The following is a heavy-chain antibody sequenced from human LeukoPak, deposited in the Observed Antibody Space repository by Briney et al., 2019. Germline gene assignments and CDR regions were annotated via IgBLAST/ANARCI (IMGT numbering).Heavy chain of an antibody. V-gene: IGHV3-7*03. D-gene: IGHD3-16*01. CDR1: RLILSSYL. CDR2: IKQDGSEK. CDR3: ARVLGGYVDY. J-gene: IGHJ4*02. Sequence: AWSLTLSCVCSRLILSSYLMSWVRQPAGKGVEGVANIKQDGSEKYYLHSVKGRYTISRDNAKHSLYLQMNSLRAEDTAVYYCARVLGGYVDYWGQGTPVTVSS.